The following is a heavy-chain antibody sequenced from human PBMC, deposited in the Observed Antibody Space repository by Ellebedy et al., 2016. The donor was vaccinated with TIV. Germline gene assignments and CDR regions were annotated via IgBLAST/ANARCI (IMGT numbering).Heavy chain of an antibody. Sequence: ASVKVSCKASGYTFTGYYMHWVRQAPGQGLEWMGWINPNSGGTNYAQNFQGRVTMTRDTSISTAHMELSRLRSDDTAVYYCTTTYYYESSGYWGMDVWGQGTTVTVSS. J-gene: IGHJ6*02. CDR2: INPNSGGT. V-gene: IGHV1-2*02. D-gene: IGHD3-22*01. CDR1: GYTFTGYY. CDR3: TTTYYYESSGYWGMDV.